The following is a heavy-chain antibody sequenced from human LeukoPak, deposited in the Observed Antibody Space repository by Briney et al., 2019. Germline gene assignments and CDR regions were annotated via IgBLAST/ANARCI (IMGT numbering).Heavy chain of an antibody. Sequence: ASVKVSCKASGYTFIGYYMHWVRQAPGQGLEWMGWINPNSGGTNYAQKFQGRVTMTRDTSISTAYMELSRLRFDDTAVYYCARFGPVVDAFDIWGQGTMVTVSS. CDR2: INPNSGGT. CDR1: GYTFIGYY. D-gene: IGHD2-15*01. V-gene: IGHV1-2*02. J-gene: IGHJ3*02. CDR3: ARFGPVVDAFDI.